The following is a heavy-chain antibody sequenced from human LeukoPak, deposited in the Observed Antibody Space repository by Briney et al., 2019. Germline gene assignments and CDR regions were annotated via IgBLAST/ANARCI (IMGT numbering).Heavy chain of an antibody. CDR2: IYHSGST. CDR3: ARESWGRYCSSTSCSEDAFDI. J-gene: IGHJ3*02. V-gene: IGHV4-30-2*01. D-gene: IGHD2-2*01. Sequence: SQTLSLTCTVSGGSISSGGYYWSWIRQPPGKGLEWIGYIYHSGSTYYNPSLKSRVTISVNRSKNQFSLKLSSVTAADTAVYYCARESWGRYCSSTSCSEDAFDIWGQGTMVTVSS. CDR1: GGSISSGGYY.